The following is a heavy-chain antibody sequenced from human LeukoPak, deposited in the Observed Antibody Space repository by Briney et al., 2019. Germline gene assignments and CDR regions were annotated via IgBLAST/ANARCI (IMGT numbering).Heavy chain of an antibody. D-gene: IGHD3-10*01. V-gene: IGHV4-59*01. CDR2: IYYSGTT. J-gene: IGHJ5*02. Sequence: PSETLSLTCTVSGGSIRTYYWSWIRQPPGKGLEWIGYIYYSGTTNYNPSLKSRVTISVDTSKNQFSLKLSSVTAADTAVYYCARGSGYYGSGSLNWFDPWGQGTLVTVSS. CDR3: ARGSGYYGSGSLNWFDP. CDR1: GGSIRTYY.